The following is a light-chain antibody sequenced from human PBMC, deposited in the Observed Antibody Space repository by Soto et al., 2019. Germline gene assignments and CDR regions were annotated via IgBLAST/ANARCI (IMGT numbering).Light chain of an antibody. Sequence: DIVMTQSPLSLPVTPGEPASISCRSSQSLLHSNGYNYLDWYLQKPGQSPQLLIYLGSNRASGVPDRFSGSGSGTDFTLRISRVEAEDVGVYYCMQGLQPPLTFGPGTKVDMK. CDR1: QSLLHSNGYNY. J-gene: IGKJ3*01. CDR3: MQGLQPPLT. CDR2: LGS. V-gene: IGKV2-28*01.